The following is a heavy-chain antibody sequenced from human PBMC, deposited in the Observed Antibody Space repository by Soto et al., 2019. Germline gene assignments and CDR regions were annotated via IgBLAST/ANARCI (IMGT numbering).Heavy chain of an antibody. D-gene: IGHD6-13*01. J-gene: IGHJ3*02. CDR2: IYHSGST. CDR3: ARSPSSSWYGGGAFDI. V-gene: IGHV4-4*02. CDR1: GGSTSSSNW. Sequence: QVQLQESGPGLVKPSGTLSLTCTVSGGSTSSSNWWSWVRQPPGKGLEWIGEIYHSGSTNYNPSLQSRVTISVDKSEKQFSLKMRSVTAADTAVYYCARSPSSSWYGGGAFDIWGQGTMVTVSS.